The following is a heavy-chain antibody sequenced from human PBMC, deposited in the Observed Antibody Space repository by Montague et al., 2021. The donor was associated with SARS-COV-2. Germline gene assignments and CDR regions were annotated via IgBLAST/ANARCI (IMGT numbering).Heavy chain of an antibody. CDR2: IYYTGNT. D-gene: IGHD1-26*01. V-gene: IGHV4-59*01. Sequence: SETLSLTCTVSGGSISPYYWSWIRQPPGKGLEWIGNIYYTGNTNYNPSLTSRLTISVDTSENQFSLKVTSVTPADTAVYCCARVGWELRVGHYYFDYWGQGTLGTRSS. CDR3: ARVGWELRVGHYYFDY. J-gene: IGHJ4*02. CDR1: GGSISPYY.